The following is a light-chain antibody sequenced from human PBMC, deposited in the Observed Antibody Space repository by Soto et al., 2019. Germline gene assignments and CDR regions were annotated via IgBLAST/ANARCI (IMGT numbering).Light chain of an antibody. Sequence: EIVLTQSPGTLSLSPGERATLSCRASQSVSSNYLAWYQQKPGQAPRLLIYGASIRATGIPDRFSGSGSGTDFTLTISRLEPEDFAVYYCQQYGTSPRTFGQGTKVAIK. V-gene: IGKV3-20*01. CDR3: QQYGTSPRT. CDR1: QSVSSNY. CDR2: GAS. J-gene: IGKJ1*01.